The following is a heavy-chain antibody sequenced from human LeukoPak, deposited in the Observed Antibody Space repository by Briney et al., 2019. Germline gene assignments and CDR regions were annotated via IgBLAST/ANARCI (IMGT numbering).Heavy chain of an antibody. Sequence: PSETLSLTCTVSGGSISSYYWSWIRQPAGKGLKWIGRIYTSGSTNYNPSLKSRVTMSVDTSKNQFSLKLSSVTAADTAVYYCASSGSYYGYFDYWGQGTLVTVSS. CDR3: ASSGSYYGYFDY. D-gene: IGHD1-26*01. CDR2: IYTSGST. V-gene: IGHV4-4*07. J-gene: IGHJ4*02. CDR1: GGSISSYY.